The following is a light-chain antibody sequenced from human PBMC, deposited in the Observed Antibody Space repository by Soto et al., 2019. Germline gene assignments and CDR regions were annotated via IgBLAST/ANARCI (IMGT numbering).Light chain of an antibody. Sequence: DIPMTQSPSSLSASVGDRVTITCRASQGISNYLAWYQQKPGKVPKILIYAASTLQSGVPSRFSGSGSGTDFTLTISSLQSVDVATYCCQKYNSAPFTFGPGTKVDIK. J-gene: IGKJ3*01. V-gene: IGKV1-27*01. CDR1: QGISNY. CDR2: AAS. CDR3: QKYNSAPFT.